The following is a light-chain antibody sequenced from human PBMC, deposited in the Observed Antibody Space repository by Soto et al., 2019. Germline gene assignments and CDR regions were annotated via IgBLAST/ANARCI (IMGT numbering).Light chain of an antibody. CDR1: QSVSSSY. J-gene: IGKJ1*01. CDR3: QQYCSSPKT. Sequence: EIVLTQSPGTLSLSPGERATLSCRASQSVSSSYLAWYQQKPGQAPRLLIYGASSRATGIPDRFSGSGSGTDFTLTISRLEPEALAVYYCQQYCSSPKTFGQGTKVEIK. CDR2: GAS. V-gene: IGKV3-20*01.